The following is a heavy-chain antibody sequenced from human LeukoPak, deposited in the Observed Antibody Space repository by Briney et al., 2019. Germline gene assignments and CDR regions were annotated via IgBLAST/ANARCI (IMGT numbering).Heavy chain of an antibody. CDR3: ASEPEYSSSWYSKDDAFDI. CDR1: GGSISSSSYY. V-gene: IGHV4-39*01. CDR2: IYNSGST. Sequence: SSETLSLTCTVSGGSISSSSYYWGWIRQPPGKGLEWIGSIYNSGSTYYNPSLKSRVTISVDTSKNQFSLKLSSVTAADTAVYYCASEPEYSSSWYSKDDAFDIWGQGTMVTVSS. J-gene: IGHJ3*02. D-gene: IGHD6-13*01.